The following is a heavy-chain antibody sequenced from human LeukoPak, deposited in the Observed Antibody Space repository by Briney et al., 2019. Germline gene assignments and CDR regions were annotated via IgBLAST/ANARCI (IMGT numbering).Heavy chain of an antibody. D-gene: IGHD3-22*01. J-gene: IGHJ4*02. Sequence: TGGSLRLSCAASGFTFSSYAMHWVRQAPGKGVEWVAVISYDGSNKYYADSVKGRFTISRDNSKNTLYLQMNSLRAEDTAVYYCARFDDSSGYYPAAIDYWGQGTLVTVSS. CDR3: ARFDDSSGYYPAAIDY. V-gene: IGHV3-30-3*01. CDR2: ISYDGSNK. CDR1: GFTFSSYA.